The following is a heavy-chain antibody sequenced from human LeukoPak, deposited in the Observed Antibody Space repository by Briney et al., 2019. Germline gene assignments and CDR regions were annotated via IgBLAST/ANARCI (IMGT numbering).Heavy chain of an antibody. CDR1: GGSTSSYY. D-gene: IGHD2-8*01. CDR3: ASSGQCTNGLCRDVGYMDV. Sequence: SETLSLTCTVSGGSTSSYYWSWMRQPPGKGLEWIGYISYSGSNNYNPSFKSRVSISVDTSKNQFSLKLNSVAAADTAVYYCASSGQCTNGLCRDVGYMDVWGKGTTVTVSS. J-gene: IGHJ6*03. CDR2: ISYSGSN. V-gene: IGHV4-59*01.